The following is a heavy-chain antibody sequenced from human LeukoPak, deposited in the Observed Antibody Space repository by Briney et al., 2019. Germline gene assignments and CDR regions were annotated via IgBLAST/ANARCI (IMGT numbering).Heavy chain of an antibody. Sequence: PSETLSLTCTVSGGALSSFYWSWIRQPPGKGLECIAYIHYSGSAGYNPSLRSRVTISFDTSKNQLSLKLRSVTAADTAVYYCATFGCDGSRCHFDQWGQGTLVPVSS. CDR3: ATFGCDGSRCHFDQ. V-gene: IGHV4-59*08. CDR2: IHYSGSA. CDR1: GGALSSFY. J-gene: IGHJ4*02. D-gene: IGHD1-1*01.